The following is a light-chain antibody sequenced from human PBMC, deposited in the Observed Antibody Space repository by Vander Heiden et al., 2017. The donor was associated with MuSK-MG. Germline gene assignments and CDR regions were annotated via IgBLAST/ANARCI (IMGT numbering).Light chain of an antibody. CDR3: QQYNNWPPLT. CDR1: QSVSSN. CDR2: GAS. J-gene: IGKJ4*01. Sequence: EIVMTQSPATLSVSPGERATLSCRASQSVSSNLAWYQQKPGQAPRLLIDGASTRATGIPARFSGSGSETEFTLTISSRQSEDFAVYYCQQYNNWPPLTFGGGTKVEIK. V-gene: IGKV3-15*01.